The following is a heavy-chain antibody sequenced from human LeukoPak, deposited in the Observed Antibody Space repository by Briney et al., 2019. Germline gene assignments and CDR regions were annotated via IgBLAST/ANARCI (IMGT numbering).Heavy chain of an antibody. CDR3: ARDSLWSPYYYYYMDV. J-gene: IGHJ6*03. Sequence: PGGSLRLSCAASGFTFDDYGMSWVRQAPGKGLEWVSGINWNGGSTGYADSVKGRFTISRDNAKNSLYLQMNSLRAEDTALYYCARDSLWSPYYYYYMDVWGKGTTVTVSS. CDR2: INWNGGST. D-gene: IGHD2-21*01. V-gene: IGHV3-20*04. CDR1: GFTFDDYG.